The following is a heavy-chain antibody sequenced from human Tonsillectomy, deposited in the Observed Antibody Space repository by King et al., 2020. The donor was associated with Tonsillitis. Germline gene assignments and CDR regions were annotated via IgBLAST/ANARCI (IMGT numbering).Heavy chain of an antibody. CDR1: RFTFSSYW. CDR3: AGAGAGYYGMDV. J-gene: IGHJ6*02. V-gene: IGHV3-7*04. Sequence: VQLVESGGGLVQPGGSLRLSCAVSRFTFSSYWMNWVRQAPGKGLEWVANIKKDGSEKYDVDSVKGRFTISRDNAKNSLYLQLNSLRAEDTAVYYCAGAGAGYYGMDVWGQGTTVTVSS. D-gene: IGHD3-10*01. CDR2: IKKDGSEK.